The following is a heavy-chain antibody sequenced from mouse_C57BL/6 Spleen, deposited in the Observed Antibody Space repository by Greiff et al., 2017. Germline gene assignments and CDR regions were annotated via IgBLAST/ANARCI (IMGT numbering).Heavy chain of an antibody. CDR2: IYPRSGNT. V-gene: IGHV1-81*01. D-gene: IGHD1-1*01. CDR1: GYTFTSYG. Sequence: QVKLKESGAELARPGASVKLSCKASGYTFTSYGISWVKQRTGQGLEWIGEIYPRSGNTYYNEKFKGKATLTADKSSSTAYMELRSLTSEDSAVYFCARSIYYGSSNYFDYWGQGTTLTVSS. J-gene: IGHJ2*01. CDR3: ARSIYYGSSNYFDY.